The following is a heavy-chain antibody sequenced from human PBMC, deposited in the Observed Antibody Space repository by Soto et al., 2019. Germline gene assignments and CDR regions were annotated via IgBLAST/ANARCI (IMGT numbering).Heavy chain of an antibody. J-gene: IGHJ4*02. CDR2: INHSGST. Sequence: SETLSLTCAVYGGSFSGYYWSWIRQPPGKGLEWIGEINHSGSTNYNPSLKSRVTISVDTSKNQFSLKLSSVTAADTAVYYCARGRGYSSSWYWWYWGQGTLVTVSS. CDR1: GGSFSGYY. CDR3: ARGRGYSSSWYWWY. D-gene: IGHD6-13*01. V-gene: IGHV4-34*01.